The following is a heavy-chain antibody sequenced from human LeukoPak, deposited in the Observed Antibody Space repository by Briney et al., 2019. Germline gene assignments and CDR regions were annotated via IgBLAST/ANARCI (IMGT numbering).Heavy chain of an antibody. D-gene: IGHD3-16*01. CDR2: INHSGST. J-gene: IGHJ4*02. CDR3: ARGHHPLRGHLYDY. V-gene: IGHV4-34*01. Sequence: SETLSLTCAAYGGSFSGYYWSWIRQPPGKGLEWIGEINHSGSTNYNPSLKSRVTISVDTSKNQFSLKLSSVTAADTAVYYCARGHHPLRGHLYDYWGQGTLVTVSS. CDR1: GGSFSGYY.